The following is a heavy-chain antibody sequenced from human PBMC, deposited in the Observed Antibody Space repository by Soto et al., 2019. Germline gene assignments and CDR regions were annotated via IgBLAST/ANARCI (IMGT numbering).Heavy chain of an antibody. V-gene: IGHV1-8*01. Sequence: QVQLVQSGAEVKKPGASVKVSCKASGYTFTSYDINWVRQATGQGLEWMGWMNPNSGNTGYAQKFQGRVTMTRNTSISTAYMELSSLRSEDTAVYYCARGAPVVPAAIAYYYYMDVWGKGTTVTVSS. CDR3: ARGAPVVPAAIAYYYYMDV. CDR2: MNPNSGNT. D-gene: IGHD2-2*01. J-gene: IGHJ6*03. CDR1: GYTFTSYD.